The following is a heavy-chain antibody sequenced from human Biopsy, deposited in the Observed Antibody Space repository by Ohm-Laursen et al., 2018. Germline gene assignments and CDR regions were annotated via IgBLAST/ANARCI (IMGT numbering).Heavy chain of an antibody. V-gene: IGHV4-39*01. D-gene: IGHD3-22*01. CDR3: ARDYDTSGYYYVS. J-gene: IGHJ5*02. Sequence: TLSLTCTVSGGSISNNNYYWGWIRQPPGKGLEWIGSIFYRGSTHYKPSLKSRVNISVDTSKNQFSLKLNSVSAADTAVYYCARDYDTSGYYYVSWGQGTLVTVSS. CDR2: IFYRGST. CDR1: GGSISNNNYY.